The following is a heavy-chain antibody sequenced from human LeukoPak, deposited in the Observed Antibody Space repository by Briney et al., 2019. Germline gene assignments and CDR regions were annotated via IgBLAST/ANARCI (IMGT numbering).Heavy chain of an antibody. D-gene: IGHD5-18*01. CDR2: IWYDGSKK. J-gene: IGHJ4*02. CDR3: ARDGDTAMVTH. Sequence: QTGGSLRLSCAASGFSFSSYGMHWVRQAPGKGLEWVAVIWYDGSKKYYADSVKGRFTISRDNSKNTLYLQMNSLRAEDTAVYYCARDGDTAMVTHWGQGTLVTVSS. CDR1: GFSFSSYG. V-gene: IGHV3-33*01.